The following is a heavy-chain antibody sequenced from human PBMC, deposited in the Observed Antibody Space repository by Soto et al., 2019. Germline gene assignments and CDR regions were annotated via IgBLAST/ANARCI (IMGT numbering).Heavy chain of an antibody. CDR3: ARDSYPQLLSRYNWFDP. J-gene: IGHJ5*02. D-gene: IGHD2-2*01. Sequence: GGSLRLSCAASGFPFSSYWMSWVRQAPGKGLEWVANIKQDGSEKYYADPVKGRFTISRDNPKNTLYLQMNSLRAEDTAVYFCARDSYPQLLSRYNWFDPWGQGTLVTVSS. CDR2: IKQDGSEK. V-gene: IGHV3-7*01. CDR1: GFPFSSYW.